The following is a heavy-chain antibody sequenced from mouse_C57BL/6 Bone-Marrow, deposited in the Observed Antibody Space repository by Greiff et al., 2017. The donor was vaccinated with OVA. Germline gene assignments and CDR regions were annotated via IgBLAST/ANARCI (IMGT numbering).Heavy chain of an antibody. Sequence: VQLQQSGAELVRPRASVKLSCKASGYTFTDYYINWVKQRPGQGLEWIARIYPGSGNTYYNEKFKGKATLTAEKSSSTAYMQLSSLTSEDSAVYFCASGYGKTWFAYWGQGTLVTVSA. D-gene: IGHD2-1*01. CDR2: IYPGSGNT. J-gene: IGHJ3*01. CDR3: ASGYGKTWFAY. CDR1: GYTFTDYY. V-gene: IGHV1-76*01.